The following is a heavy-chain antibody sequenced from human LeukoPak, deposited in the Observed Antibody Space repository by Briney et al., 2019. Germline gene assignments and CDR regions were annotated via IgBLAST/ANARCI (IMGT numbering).Heavy chain of an antibody. V-gene: IGHV4-61*02. J-gene: IGHJ5*02. Sequence: SETLSLTCTVSGGSISSGSYYWSWIRQPAGKGLEWIGRIYTSGSTNYNPSLKSRVTISVDTSKNQFSLKLSSVTAADTAVYYCARAAWAGGFDPWGQGTLVTVSS. CDR1: GGSISSGSYY. D-gene: IGHD3-16*01. CDR2: IYTSGST. CDR3: ARAAWAGGFDP.